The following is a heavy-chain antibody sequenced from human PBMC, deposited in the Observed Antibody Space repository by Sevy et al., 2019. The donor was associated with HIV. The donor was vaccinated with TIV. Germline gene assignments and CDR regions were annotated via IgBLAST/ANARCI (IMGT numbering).Heavy chain of an antibody. CDR3: AREIPSSGSPTFDI. J-gene: IGHJ3*02. V-gene: IGHV4-30-4*01. D-gene: IGHD3-10*01. Sequence: SETLSLTCTVSGGSISSGDYYWSWIRQPPGKGLEWIGYIYYSGSTYYNPSLKSRVTISVDTSKNQSSLKLSSVTAADTAVYYCAREIPSSGSPTFDIWGHGTMVTVSS. CDR2: IYYSGST. CDR1: GGSISSGDYY.